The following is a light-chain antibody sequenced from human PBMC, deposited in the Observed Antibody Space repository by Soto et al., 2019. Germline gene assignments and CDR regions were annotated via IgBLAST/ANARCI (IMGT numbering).Light chain of an antibody. CDR3: QQRSNWLLT. V-gene: IGKV3-11*01. CDR1: QSVSSY. Sequence: EIVLTQSPATLSLSPGERATLSCRASQSVSSYLAWYQQKPGQAPRLLIYDASNRATGIPARFSGSGSGTHFTRTIISLEPEDFAVYYCQQRSNWLLTFGGGTKVEIK. J-gene: IGKJ4*01. CDR2: DAS.